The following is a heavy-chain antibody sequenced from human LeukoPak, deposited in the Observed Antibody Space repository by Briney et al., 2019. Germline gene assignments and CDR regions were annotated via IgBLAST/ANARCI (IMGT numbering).Heavy chain of an antibody. Sequence: PGGSLRLSCAASGFTFSDYYMSWIRQAPGKGLEWVSYISSRGSTMYYAGSVKGRFTISRDNAKNSLYLQMNSLRAEDTAVYYCASVGGSSSWSADYWGQGTLVTVSS. V-gene: IGHV3-11*04. CDR2: ISSRGSTM. D-gene: IGHD6-13*01. J-gene: IGHJ4*02. CDR3: ASVGGSSSWSADY. CDR1: GFTFSDYY.